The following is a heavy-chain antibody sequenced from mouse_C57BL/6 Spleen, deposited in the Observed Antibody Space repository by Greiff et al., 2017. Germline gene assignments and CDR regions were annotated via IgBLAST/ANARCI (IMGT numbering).Heavy chain of an antibody. CDR1: GYSITSVYY. CDR3: AKDNNYDPHFDN. J-gene: IGHJ2*01. Sequence: LLESGPGLVKPFQSLPLFCSVSGYSITSVYYWNWYRQFPGNKLDWMGYISYDGSNNYNPSLKNRISITRDTSKNQFFLKLNSVTTEDTATYCCAKDNNYDPHFDNWGQGTTHTVST. D-gene: IGHD2-5*01. V-gene: IGHV3-6*01. CDR2: ISYDGSN.